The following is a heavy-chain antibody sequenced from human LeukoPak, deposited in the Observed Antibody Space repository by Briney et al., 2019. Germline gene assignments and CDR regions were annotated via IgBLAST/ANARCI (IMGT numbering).Heavy chain of an antibody. V-gene: IGHV4-59*01. CDR1: GGSISSYY. D-gene: IGHD3-22*01. CDR2: IYYSGST. J-gene: IGHJ4*02. Sequence: PSETLSLTCTVSGGSISSYYWSWIRQPPGKGLEWIGYIYYSGSTNYNPSLKSRVTISVDTSKNQFSLKLSSVTAADTAVYYCARDRYYDSSGYYYPHYLDYWGQGTLVTLSS. CDR3: ARDRYYDSSGYYYPHYLDY.